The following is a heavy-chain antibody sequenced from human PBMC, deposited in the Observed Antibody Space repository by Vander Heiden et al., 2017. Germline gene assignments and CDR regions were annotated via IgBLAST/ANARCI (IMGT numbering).Heavy chain of an antibody. CDR2: IIPIFGTA. Sequence: QVQLVQSGAAVKKPGSSVKVSCKASGGTFSSYALSWVRQAPGQGLEWMGGIIPIFGTANYAQKFQGRVTITADESTSTAYMELSSLRSEDTAVYYCARDLDVGYCSSTSCSYYYYGMDVWGQGTTVTVSS. CDR3: ARDLDVGYCSSTSCSYYYYGMDV. CDR1: GGTFSSYA. D-gene: IGHD2-2*01. J-gene: IGHJ6*02. V-gene: IGHV1-69*01.